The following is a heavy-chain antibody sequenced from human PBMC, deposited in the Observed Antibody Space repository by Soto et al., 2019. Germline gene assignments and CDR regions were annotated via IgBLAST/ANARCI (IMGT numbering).Heavy chain of an antibody. Sequence: GGSLRLSCAASGFTFSSYSMNWVRQAPGKGLEWVSSISRSSSYIYYADSVKGRFTISRDNAKNSLYLQMNSLRAEDTAVYYCARGSVSSSWYSYYYYYGMDVWGQGTTVTVS. J-gene: IGHJ6*02. D-gene: IGHD6-13*01. CDR2: ISRSSSYI. CDR3: ARGSVSSSWYSYYYYYGMDV. V-gene: IGHV3-21*01. CDR1: GFTFSSYS.